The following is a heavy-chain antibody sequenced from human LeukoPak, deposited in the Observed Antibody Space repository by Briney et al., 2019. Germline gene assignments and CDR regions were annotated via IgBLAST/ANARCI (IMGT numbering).Heavy chain of an antibody. CDR1: GGSISSHY. D-gene: IGHD3-9*01. V-gene: IGHV4-59*11. Sequence: SETLSLTCTVSGGSISSHYWSWIRQPPGRGLEWIGYIYYSGSTNYNPSLKSRVTISVDTSKNQFSLKLSSVTAADTAVYYCARETPSGYSAVDAFDIWGQGTMVTVSS. CDR2: IYYSGST. CDR3: ARETPSGYSAVDAFDI. J-gene: IGHJ3*02.